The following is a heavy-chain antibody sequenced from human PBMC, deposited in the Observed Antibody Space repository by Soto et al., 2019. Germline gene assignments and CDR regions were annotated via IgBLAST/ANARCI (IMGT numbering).Heavy chain of an antibody. Sequence: ASVKVSCKASGYTFTSYAMQWVRQAPGQRLEWMGWINAGNGNTKYSQKFQGRVTITRDTSASTAYMELSSLRSEDTAVYYCARDPGYRYGNTWGQGTLVTVSS. J-gene: IGHJ5*02. CDR2: INAGNGNT. D-gene: IGHD5-18*01. V-gene: IGHV1-3*01. CDR1: GYTFTSYA. CDR3: ARDPGYRYGNT.